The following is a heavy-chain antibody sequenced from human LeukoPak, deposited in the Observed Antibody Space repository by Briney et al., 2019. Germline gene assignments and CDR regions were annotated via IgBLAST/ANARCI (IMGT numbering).Heavy chain of an antibody. Sequence: SETLSLTCTVSGGSISNYYWSWIRQPPGKGLEWIGYIYYSGSTNYNPSLKSRVTISVDTSKNQFSLKLSSVTAADTAVYYCARGLLTGYYNRYYYYGMDVWGQGTTVTVSS. CDR3: ARGLLTGYYNRYYYYGMDV. D-gene: IGHD3-9*01. CDR1: GGSISNYY. CDR2: IYYSGST. J-gene: IGHJ6*02. V-gene: IGHV4-59*12.